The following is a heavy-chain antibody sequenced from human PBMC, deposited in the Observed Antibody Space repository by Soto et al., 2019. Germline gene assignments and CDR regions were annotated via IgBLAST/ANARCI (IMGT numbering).Heavy chain of an antibody. CDR2: IYYSGST. J-gene: IGHJ4*02. CDR1: GGPTTTDNY. D-gene: IGHD3-22*01. Sequence: SETLSLTCSVSGGPTTTDNYWSWIRQTPGKGLEWIGHIYYSGSTYYNPSLKSRVTISVDTSKNQFSLKLSSVTAADTAVYYCARGYYYDSSGYYYYFDYWGQGTLVTVSS. V-gene: IGHV4-30-4*01. CDR3: ARGYYYDSSGYYYYFDY.